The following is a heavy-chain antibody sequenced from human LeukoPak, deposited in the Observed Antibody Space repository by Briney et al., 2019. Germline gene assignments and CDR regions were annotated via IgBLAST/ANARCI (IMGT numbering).Heavy chain of an antibody. D-gene: IGHD5-12*01. V-gene: IGHV1-69*05. Sequence: APVKVSCKASGGTFSSYAISWVRQAPGQGLEWMGGIIPIFGTANYAQKFQGRVTITTDESTSTAYMELSSLRSEDTAVYYCARAKNSAATIPTWFDPWGQGTLVTVSS. CDR1: GGTFSSYA. CDR2: IIPIFGTA. CDR3: ARAKNSAATIPTWFDP. J-gene: IGHJ5*02.